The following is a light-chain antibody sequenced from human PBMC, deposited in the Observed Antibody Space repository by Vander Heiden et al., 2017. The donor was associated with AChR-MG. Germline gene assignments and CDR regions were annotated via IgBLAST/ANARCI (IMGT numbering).Light chain of an antibody. Sequence: DIQMTQSPSSVSASVGDSVTITCRASQPISTWLAWYQQRPGKAPELLIYSAYALQSEVPSRFSGRGSGTDFTLTISSLQPEDVATYYCQQAKSFPFTFGGGTKVE. CDR1: QPISTW. CDR2: SAY. V-gene: IGKV1-12*01. CDR3: QQAKSFPFT. J-gene: IGKJ4*01.